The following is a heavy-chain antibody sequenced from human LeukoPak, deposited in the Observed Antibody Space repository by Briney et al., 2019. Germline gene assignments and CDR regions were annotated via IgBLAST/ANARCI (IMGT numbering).Heavy chain of an antibody. V-gene: IGHV4-39*01. CDR3: ARSGYDKPLYYFDY. J-gene: IGHJ4*02. CDR2: IYYSGST. CDR1: GASISSYY. Sequence: PSETLSLTCTVSGASISSYYWGWIRQPPGKGLEWIGSIYYSGSTYYNPSLKSRVTISVDTSKNQFSLKLSSVTAADTAVYYCARSGYDKPLYYFDYWGQGTLVTVSS. D-gene: IGHD5-12*01.